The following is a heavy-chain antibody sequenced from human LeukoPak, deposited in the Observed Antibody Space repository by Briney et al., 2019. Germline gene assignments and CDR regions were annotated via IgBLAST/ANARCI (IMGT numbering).Heavy chain of an antibody. CDR3: ARGNYGDLS. J-gene: IGHJ4*02. CDR1: EFSFSNYY. D-gene: IGHD4-17*01. Sequence: PGGSLRLSYAASEFSFSNYYMRWVRQAPGKGLEWVATILKDGSNEYCAGSVKGRFTISRDKSKNTLYLQMNSLRGEDTAVYYCARGNYGDLSWGQGILVTVSS. CDR2: ILKDGSNE. V-gene: IGHV3-30-3*01.